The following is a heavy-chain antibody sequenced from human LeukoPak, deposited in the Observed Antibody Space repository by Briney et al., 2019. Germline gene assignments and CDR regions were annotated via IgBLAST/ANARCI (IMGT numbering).Heavy chain of an antibody. CDR1: GYTLTELS. D-gene: IGHD6-19*01. V-gene: IGHV1-24*01. J-gene: IGHJ5*02. CDR2: LDSEDGET. CDR3: VVNTTPVAGTRGGFRLDPLSSWFDP. Sequence: ASVKVSCKVSGYTLTELSMHWVRQAPGKGREWRGGLDSEDGETTYAQKFQGRVTGTEDTSIDTAFMELSSLTSGDTGVWYCVVNTTPVAGTRGGFRLDPLSSWFDPWGQGTLVTVSS.